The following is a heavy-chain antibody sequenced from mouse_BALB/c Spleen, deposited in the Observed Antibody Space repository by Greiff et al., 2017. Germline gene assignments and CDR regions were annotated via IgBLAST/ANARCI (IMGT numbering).Heavy chain of an antibody. CDR3: TRDGNYRYDEAWFAD. Sequence: EVKLMESGGGLVKPGGSLKLSCAASGFTFSSYTMSWVRQTPEKRLEWVATISSGGSYTYYPDSVKGRITISRDNAKNTLYLQMSRLTSEDTAMYYGTRDGNYRYDEAWFADWGEGTLVTVSA. J-gene: IGHJ3*01. V-gene: IGHV5-6-4*01. D-gene: IGHD2-14*01. CDR1: GFTFSSYT. CDR2: ISSGGSYT.